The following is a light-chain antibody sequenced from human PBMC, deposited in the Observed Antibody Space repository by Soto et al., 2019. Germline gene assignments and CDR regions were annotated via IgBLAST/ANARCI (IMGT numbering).Light chain of an antibody. J-gene: IGKJ1*01. V-gene: IGKV1D-12*01. CDR1: QDISGW. CDR3: QQANSFPWT. Sequence: DIQMTQSPSSVSASVGDGFTITCRASQDISGWLAWFQQKPGKAPNLLIYAASILQSGVPSRFSGSGSGTDFTLTITYLQPEDFATYYCQQANSFPWTFGQGTKVDI. CDR2: AAS.